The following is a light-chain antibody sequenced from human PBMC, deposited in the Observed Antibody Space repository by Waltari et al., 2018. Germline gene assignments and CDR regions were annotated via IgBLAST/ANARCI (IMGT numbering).Light chain of an antibody. V-gene: IGKV1-39*01. CDR2: DAS. J-gene: IGKJ3*01. Sequence: DIQMTQSPPSLSASVGDRVTITCRATQSISTSLNWYQHKAGKAPKLLIYDASTLERGVPSRFSGSGSGTDFTLTINSLRPEDFATYYCQQSYTAPFTFGPGTRVDLK. CDR1: QSISTS. CDR3: QQSYTAPFT.